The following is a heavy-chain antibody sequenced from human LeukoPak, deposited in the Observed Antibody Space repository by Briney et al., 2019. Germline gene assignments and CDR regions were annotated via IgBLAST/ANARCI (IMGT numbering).Heavy chain of an antibody. D-gene: IGHD3-22*01. CDR2: ISYDGSNK. CDR1: GFTFSSYS. V-gene: IGHV3-30*18. Sequence: GGSLRLSCAASGFTFSSYSMHWVRQAPGKGLEWVAVISYDGSNKYYADSVKGRFTISRDNSKNTLYLQMNSLRAEDTAVYYCAKDILDSSGYDYWGQGTLVTVSS. J-gene: IGHJ4*02. CDR3: AKDILDSSGYDY.